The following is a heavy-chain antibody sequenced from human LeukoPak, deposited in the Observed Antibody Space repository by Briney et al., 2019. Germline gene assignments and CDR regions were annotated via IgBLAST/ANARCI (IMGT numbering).Heavy chain of an antibody. D-gene: IGHD4-11*01. J-gene: IGHJ5*02. CDR1: GASMSSDDYY. V-gene: IGHV4-61*02. Sequence: SETLSLTCTVSGASMSSDDYYWTWIRQPAGGGLEWIGRIFTSGFTDYNPSLRSRVTISLDTSKNQFSLDLSSVTAADTAVYFCTGVYSSLWYKWFDPWGQGTLVTVSP. CDR3: TGVYSSLWYKWFDP. CDR2: IFTSGFT.